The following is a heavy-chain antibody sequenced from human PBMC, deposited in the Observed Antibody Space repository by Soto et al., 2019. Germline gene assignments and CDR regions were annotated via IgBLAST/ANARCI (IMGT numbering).Heavy chain of an antibody. CDR1: GGTFSRYT. CDR2: IIPILGIA. J-gene: IGHJ6*02. V-gene: IGHV1-69*02. CDR3: ARAYYGSGSYYGTPTDYYYYGMDV. Sequence: QVQLVQSGAEVKKPGSSVKVSCKASGGTFSRYTISWVRQAPGQGLEWMGRIIPILGIANYAQKFQGRVTITADKSTSTAYMELSSLRSEETAVYYCARAYYGSGSYYGTPTDYYYYGMDVWGQGTTVTVSS. D-gene: IGHD3-10*01.